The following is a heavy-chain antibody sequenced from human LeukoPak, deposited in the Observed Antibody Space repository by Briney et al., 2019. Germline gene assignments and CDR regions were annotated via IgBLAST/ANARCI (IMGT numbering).Heavy chain of an antibody. CDR3: AAWHGAGNLFDY. J-gene: IGHJ4*02. V-gene: IGHV3-23*01. D-gene: IGHD3-10*01. CDR1: RFKFSTYT. CDR2: SIGRGGST. Sequence: GGSPRLSCAASRFKFSTYTVSSVCQAPGKRLGWVSASIGRGGSTYYADSLRGIFTISRNESNITLFLQRDSRRAEDTAVYYCAAWHGAGNLFDYWGQGTLVTASS.